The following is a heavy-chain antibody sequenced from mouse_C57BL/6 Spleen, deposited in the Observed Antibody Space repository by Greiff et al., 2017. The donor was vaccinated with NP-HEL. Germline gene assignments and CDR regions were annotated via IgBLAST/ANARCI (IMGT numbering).Heavy chain of an antibody. V-gene: IGHV1-69*01. CDR3: ARNYGSSYYAMDY. CDR1: GYTFTSYW. CDR2: IDPSDSYT. Sequence: QVQLQQPGAELVMPGASVKLSCKASGYTFTSYWMHWVKQRPGQGLEWIGEIDPSDSYTNYNQKFKGKSTLTVDKSSSTAYMQLSSLTSEDSAVYYCARNYGSSYYAMDYWGQRTSVTVSS. J-gene: IGHJ4*01. D-gene: IGHD1-1*01.